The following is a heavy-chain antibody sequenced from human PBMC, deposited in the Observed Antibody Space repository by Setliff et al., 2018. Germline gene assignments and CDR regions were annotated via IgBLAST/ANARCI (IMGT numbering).Heavy chain of an antibody. V-gene: IGHV1-3*01. J-gene: IGHJ4*02. CDR1: GYIFSDHY. Sequence: ASVKVSCKASGYIFSDHYMHWVRQAPGKGLEWMGWINAGEDTTKYSPKVQGRVAITRDTSARTVYLELSSLRSEDTAVYYCARSWGRQEIFDYWGQGTLVTVSS. CDR2: INAGEDTT. CDR3: ARSWGRQEIFDY. D-gene: IGHD3-16*01.